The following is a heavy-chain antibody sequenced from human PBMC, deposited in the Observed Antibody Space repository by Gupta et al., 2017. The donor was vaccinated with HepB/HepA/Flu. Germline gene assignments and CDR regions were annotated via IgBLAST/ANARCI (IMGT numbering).Heavy chain of an antibody. Sequence: EVQLVESGGGLVKPGGSLRLSCAASGFTFSSYSMNWVRQAPGKGLEWVSSISSSSSYIYYADSVKGRFTISRDNAKNSLYLQMNSLRAEDTAVYYCACLITMIVPDIWGQGTMVTVSS. D-gene: IGHD3-22*01. CDR2: ISSSSSYI. CDR3: ACLITMIVPDI. V-gene: IGHV3-21*01. J-gene: IGHJ3*02. CDR1: GFTFSSYS.